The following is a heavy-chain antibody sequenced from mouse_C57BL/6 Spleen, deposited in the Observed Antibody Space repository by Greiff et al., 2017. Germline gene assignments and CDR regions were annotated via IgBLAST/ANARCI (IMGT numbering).Heavy chain of an antibody. J-gene: IGHJ4*01. CDR3: AYDYDDVYAMDY. CDR1: GYTFTDYN. D-gene: IGHD2-4*01. CDR2: INPNNGGT. Sequence: EVQLQQSGPELVKPGASVKMSCKASGYTFTDYNMHWVKQSHGKSLEWIGYINPNNGGTSYNQKFKGKATLTVNKSSSTAYMERRSLTSEDSAVYYCAYDYDDVYAMDYWGQGTSVTVSS. V-gene: IGHV1-22*01.